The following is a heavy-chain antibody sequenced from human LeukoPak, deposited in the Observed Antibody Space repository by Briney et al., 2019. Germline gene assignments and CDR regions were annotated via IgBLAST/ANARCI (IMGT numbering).Heavy chain of an antibody. CDR1: GASISSYY. D-gene: IGHD3-10*01. J-gene: IGHJ5*02. CDR3: ARHVGFITMVRGVINNNWFDP. V-gene: IGHV4-4*07. CDR2: IHTSGST. Sequence: SETLSLTCNVSGASISSYYWSWIRQPAGKGLEWIGRIHTSGSTNYNPSLKSRVTISVDTSKKQFSLKLSSVTAADTAVYYCARHVGFITMVRGVINNNWFDPWGQGTLVTVSS.